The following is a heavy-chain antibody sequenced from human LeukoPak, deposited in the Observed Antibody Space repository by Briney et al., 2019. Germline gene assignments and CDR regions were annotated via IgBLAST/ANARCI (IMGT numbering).Heavy chain of an antibody. CDR3: AKDAGRDGYNYFDY. V-gene: IGHV3-9*01. Sequence: GGSLRLSCAASGFTFDDYAMHWVRQAPGKGLEWVSGISWNSGSIGYADSVKGRFTISRDNAKQSLYLQMNSLRAEDTALYYCAKDAGRDGYNYFDYWGQGTLVTVSS. J-gene: IGHJ4*02. CDR2: ISWNSGSI. CDR1: GFTFDDYA. D-gene: IGHD5-12*01.